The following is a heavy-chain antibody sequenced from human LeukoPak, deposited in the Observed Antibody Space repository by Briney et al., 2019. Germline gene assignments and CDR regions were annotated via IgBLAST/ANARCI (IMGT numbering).Heavy chain of an antibody. CDR2: IWHDGSKK. CDR1: GFSFSNYG. D-gene: IGHD6-13*01. V-gene: IGHV3-33*01. CDR3: ARSSAYSSSWTSSYFDY. Sequence: PGGSLRLSCAASGFSFSNYGMHWVRQAPGKGPEWVTVIWHDGSKKYYADSVKGRFTISRDNYKNTLYLQVSSLGAEDTAVYYCARSSAYSSSWTSSYFDYWGQGALVTVSS. J-gene: IGHJ4*02.